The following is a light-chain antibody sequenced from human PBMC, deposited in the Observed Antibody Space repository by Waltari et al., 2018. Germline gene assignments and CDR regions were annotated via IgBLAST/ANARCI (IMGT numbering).Light chain of an antibody. Sequence: QSVLTQPPSASGPPGQRVTNPCSGSSHNIGNNSLYWYQQLPGTAPKVLIYRNNQRPLGVPDRVSGSKSGTSASLAISGLRFEDEADYYCAAWDDSLGGWVFGGGTKVTVL. CDR1: SHNIGNNS. CDR3: AAWDDSLGGWV. V-gene: IGLV1-47*01. CDR2: RNN. J-gene: IGLJ3*02.